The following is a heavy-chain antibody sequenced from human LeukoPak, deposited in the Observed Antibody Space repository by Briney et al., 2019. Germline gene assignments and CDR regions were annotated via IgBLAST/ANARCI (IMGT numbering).Heavy chain of an antibody. V-gene: IGHV5-51*01. CDR3: ARVRYGSGSFYSARGHLRFDY. J-gene: IGHJ4*02. D-gene: IGHD3-10*01. CDR2: VYPDDSDV. Sequence: GESLKISCKGSGYRFTTYWIGWVRQMPGKGLEWMGIVYPDDSDVRYSPSFQGQVTMSADKSISTAYLQWSSLKASDTAMYYCARVRYGSGSFYSARGHLRFDYWGQGTLVTVSS. CDR1: GYRFTTYW.